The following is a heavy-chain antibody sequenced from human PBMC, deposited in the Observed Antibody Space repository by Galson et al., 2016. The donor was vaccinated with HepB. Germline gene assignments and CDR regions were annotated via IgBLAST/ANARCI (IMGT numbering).Heavy chain of an antibody. CDR1: GDIFNKYA. CDR2: IIPIFGST. CDR3: AMDSADGYYTELGY. D-gene: IGHD5-24*01. V-gene: IGHV1-69*06. Sequence: SVKVSCKAPGDIFNKYAVSWVRQAPGQGLEWMGGIIPIFGSTNFAPKFQHRVTFTADKSTSTAFMELSGLTSVDTAMYYCAMDSADGYYTELGYWGQGTLVSVSS. J-gene: IGHJ4*02.